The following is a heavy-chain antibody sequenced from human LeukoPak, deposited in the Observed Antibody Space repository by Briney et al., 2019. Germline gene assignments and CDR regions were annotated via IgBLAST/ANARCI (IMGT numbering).Heavy chain of an antibody. CDR1: GFSFSSYA. D-gene: IGHD1-26*01. CDR3: AKHRVGATSNFDY. Sequence: GGSLRLSCAASGFSFSSYAMSWVRQAPARGLEWVSSMKGGGGDTFYADFVKGRFTLSRDDSRNTVYLQLNSLRVEDTAVYYCAKHRVGATSNFDYWGQGTLVTVSS. J-gene: IGHJ4*02. CDR2: MKGGGGDT. V-gene: IGHV3-23*01.